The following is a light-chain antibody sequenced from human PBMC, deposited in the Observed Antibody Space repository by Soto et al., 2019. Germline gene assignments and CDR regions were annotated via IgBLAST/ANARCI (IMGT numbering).Light chain of an antibody. CDR2: QVS. CDR3: MQNIYWPFT. V-gene: IGKV2-30*01. Sequence: DVVMTQSPLSLPVTLGQPASISCRSSQSLLYSDGKTYLSWFHQRPGQSPRRLIYQVSTRDPGVPVRFTASGSGTDFTLRISRVEAEDLGVYYCMQNIYWPFTFGPGTKVDFK. J-gene: IGKJ3*01. CDR1: QSLLYSDGKTY.